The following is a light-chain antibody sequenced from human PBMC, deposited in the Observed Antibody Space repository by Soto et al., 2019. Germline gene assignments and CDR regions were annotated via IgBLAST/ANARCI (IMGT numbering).Light chain of an antibody. CDR2: EVS. Sequence: QSALTQPASVSGSPGQSITISCTGTSSDVGAYDYVSWYQQHPGKAPKYLIYEVSNRPSGISDRFSGSKSGTTASLTISALQAEDEADYYCSSYTTTYPYVFGTGTKVTVL. CDR3: SSYTTTYPYV. J-gene: IGLJ1*01. CDR1: SSDVGAYDY. V-gene: IGLV2-14*01.